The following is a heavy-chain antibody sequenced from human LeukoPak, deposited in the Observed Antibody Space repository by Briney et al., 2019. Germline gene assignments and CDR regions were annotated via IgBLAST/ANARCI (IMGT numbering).Heavy chain of an antibody. J-gene: IGHJ3*02. CDR3: ARVHDSPGDAFDI. D-gene: IGHD3-3*01. V-gene: IGHV1-69*13. Sequence: SVKVSCKASGGTFSSYAISWVRQAPGQGLEWMGGIIPIFGTANYAQKFQGRVTITADESTSTAYMELSSLRSEDTAVYYCARVHDSPGDAFDIWGQGTMVTVSS. CDR2: IIPIFGTA. CDR1: GGTFSSYA.